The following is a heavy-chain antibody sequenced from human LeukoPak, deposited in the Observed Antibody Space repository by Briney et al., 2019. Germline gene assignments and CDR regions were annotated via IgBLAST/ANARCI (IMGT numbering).Heavy chain of an antibody. J-gene: IGHJ6*02. CDR1: GFTFSVYS. CDR3: ARDGSGWARDV. Sequence: GGSLRLSCAASGFTFSVYSMSWIRQAPEKGLEWVSSINSTTYTYYADSVKGRFTISRDNSKNSLYLQMNSLTAEDTALYYCARDGSGWARDVWGQGTTVTVSS. CDR2: INSTTYT. D-gene: IGHD6-19*01. V-gene: IGHV3-21*01.